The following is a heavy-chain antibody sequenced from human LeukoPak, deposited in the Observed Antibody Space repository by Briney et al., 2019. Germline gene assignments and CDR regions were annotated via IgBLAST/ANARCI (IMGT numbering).Heavy chain of an antibody. V-gene: IGHV3-64*01. CDR1: GFTFGSYA. Sequence: GVSLRLSCAASGFTFGSYAMHWVRQAPGKGLEYVSAISSSGGSTYYANSVKGRFTISRDNSKNTLYLQMGSLRAEDMAVYYCARTYCSSTSCLVDYWGQGTLVTVSS. D-gene: IGHD2-2*01. J-gene: IGHJ4*02. CDR3: ARTYCSSTSCLVDY. CDR2: ISSSGGST.